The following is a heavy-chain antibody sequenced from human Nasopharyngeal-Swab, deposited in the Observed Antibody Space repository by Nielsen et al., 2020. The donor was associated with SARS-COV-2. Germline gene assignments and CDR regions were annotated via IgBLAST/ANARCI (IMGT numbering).Heavy chain of an antibody. CDR1: GFTFSSYW. D-gene: IGHD3-3*01. CDR2: IKQDGSEK. Sequence: GESLKISCAASGFTFSSYWMSWVRQAPGKGLEWVANIKQDGSEKYYVDSVKGRSTISRDNAKNSLYLQMNSLRAEDTAVYFCARGRPLGGYYFGYFDYWGQGTLVTVSS. J-gene: IGHJ4*02. V-gene: IGHV3-7*01. CDR3: ARGRPLGGYYFGYFDY.